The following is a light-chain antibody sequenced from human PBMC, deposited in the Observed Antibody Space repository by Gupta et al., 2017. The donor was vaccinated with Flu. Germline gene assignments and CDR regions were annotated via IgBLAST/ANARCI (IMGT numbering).Light chain of an antibody. J-gene: IGKJ4*01. Sequence: EIVMTQSPATLSVSPGDRATLSCKASQSINSDLAWYQQKPGQAPRLLIYGASSRATGVPARFSGSGSGTEFNLTISSLQSEDFAVYYCQQYNNRPPLTFGGGTKVEIK. CDR1: QSINSD. CDR2: GAS. CDR3: QQYNNRPPLT. V-gene: IGKV3-15*01.